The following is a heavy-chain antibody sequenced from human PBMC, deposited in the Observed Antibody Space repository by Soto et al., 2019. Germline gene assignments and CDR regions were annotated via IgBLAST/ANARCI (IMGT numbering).Heavy chain of an antibody. J-gene: IGHJ6*02. CDR3: ARDEVVAATPPVSLYGMDV. V-gene: IGHV1-2*02. Sequence: ASVKVSCQASRYTFTGYYMHWVRQAPGQGLEWMGWINPNSGGTNYAQKFQGRVTMTRDTSISTAYMELSRLRSDDTAVYYCARDEVVAATPPVSLYGMDVWGQGTTVTVSS. D-gene: IGHD2-15*01. CDR1: RYTFTGYY. CDR2: INPNSGGT.